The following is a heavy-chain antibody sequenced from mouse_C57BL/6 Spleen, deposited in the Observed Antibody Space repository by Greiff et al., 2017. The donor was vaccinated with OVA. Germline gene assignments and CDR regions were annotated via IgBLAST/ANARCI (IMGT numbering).Heavy chain of an antibody. CDR3: TDYYGSSYWYFDV. V-gene: IGHV6-3*01. Sequence: LQQSGGGLVQPGGSMKLSCVASGFTFSNYWMNWVRQSPEKGLEWVAQIRLKSDNYATHYAESVKGRFTISRDDSKSSVYLQMNNLRAEDTGIYYCTDYYGSSYWYFDVWGTGTTVTVSS. J-gene: IGHJ1*03. CDR2: IRLKSDNYAT. D-gene: IGHD1-1*01. CDR1: GFTFSNYW.